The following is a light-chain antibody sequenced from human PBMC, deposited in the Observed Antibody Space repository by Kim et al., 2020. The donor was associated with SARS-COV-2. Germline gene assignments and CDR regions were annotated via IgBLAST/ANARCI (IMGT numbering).Light chain of an antibody. CDR1: SSNVGSNY. J-gene: IGLJ3*02. CDR2: RNK. CDR3: AAWDDSLSGRV. V-gene: IGLV1-47*01. Sequence: GQRGTISCSGSSSNVGSNYVYWYQQLPGTAPKLLIYRNKQRPSGVPDRFSGSKSGTSASLAISGLRSEDEADYYCAAWDDSLSGRVFGGGTKLTVL.